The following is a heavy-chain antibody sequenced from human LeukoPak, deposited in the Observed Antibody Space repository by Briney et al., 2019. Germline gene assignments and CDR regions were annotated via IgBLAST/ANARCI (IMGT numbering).Heavy chain of an antibody. V-gene: IGHV4-59*01. D-gene: IGHD5-24*01. J-gene: IGHJ4*02. Sequence: SETLSLTCTVSGSTITTYFWSWIRQPPGKGLEWIGYIFYSGSTTYNPSLKSRVTISIDTSMNQFSLKMSSVTAADTAVYYCARGNGYNLYWGLGTLVTVSS. CDR1: GSTITTYF. CDR3: ARGNGYNLY. CDR2: IFYSGST.